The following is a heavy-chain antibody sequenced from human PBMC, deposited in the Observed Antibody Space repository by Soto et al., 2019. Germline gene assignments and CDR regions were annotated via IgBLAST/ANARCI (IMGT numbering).Heavy chain of an antibody. CDR1: GFTFSSYA. CDR2: ISYDGSEK. D-gene: IGHD6-19*01. J-gene: IGHJ6*02. Sequence: QVQLVESGGGVVQPGRSLRLSCAASGFTFSSYAVNWVRQAPGKGLEWVAEISYDGSEKYYADSVEGRFTISRDNAKNTLYLQMNSLRVEDAAVDYCANSLSVPGSFYGLDAWGQGTPVTVSS. V-gene: IGHV3-30-3*01. CDR3: ANSLSVPGSFYGLDA.